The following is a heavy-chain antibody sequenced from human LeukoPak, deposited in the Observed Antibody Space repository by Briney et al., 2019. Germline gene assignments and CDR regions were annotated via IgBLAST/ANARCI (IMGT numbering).Heavy chain of an antibody. CDR3: ARGEAAGTIC. CDR1: GYTFSNYG. Sequence: ASVTVSCKASGYTFSNYGISWVRQAPGQRLEWMGWIDAGNGNTKYSQKFQGRVTITRDTSASTAYMELSSLRSEDTAVYYCARGEAAGTICWGQGTLVTVSS. CDR2: IDAGNGNT. D-gene: IGHD6-13*01. J-gene: IGHJ4*02. V-gene: IGHV1-3*01.